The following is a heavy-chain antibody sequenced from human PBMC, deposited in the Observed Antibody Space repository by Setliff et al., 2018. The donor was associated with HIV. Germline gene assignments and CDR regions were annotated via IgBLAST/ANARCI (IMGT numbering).Heavy chain of an antibody. V-gene: IGHV3-30-3*01. CDR3: AKGVLWFGELLSDWFDP. D-gene: IGHD3-10*01. CDR2: ISYDGTNK. J-gene: IGHJ5*02. Sequence: GGSLRLSCAASGFTFSSYAMHWVRQAPGKGLEWVAVISYDGTNKYFADSVKGRFTISRDNPKNTLYLQMNSLRGDDTALYYCAKGVLWFGELLSDWFDPWG. CDR1: GFTFSSYA.